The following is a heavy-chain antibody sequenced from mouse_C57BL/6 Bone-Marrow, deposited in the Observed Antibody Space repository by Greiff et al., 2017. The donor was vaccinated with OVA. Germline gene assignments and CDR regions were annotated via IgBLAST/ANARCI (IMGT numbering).Heavy chain of an antibody. CDR1: GYTFTSYG. V-gene: IGHV1-81*01. CDR3: ARGGNYYAMDY. CDR2: IYPRSGNT. Sequence: VNLVESGAELARPGASVKLSCKASGYTFTSYGISWVKQRTGQGLEWIGEIYPRSGNTYYNEKFKGKATLTADKSSSTAYMELRSLTSEDSAVYFCARGGNYYAMDYWGQGTSVTVSS. D-gene: IGHD2-1*01. J-gene: IGHJ4*01.